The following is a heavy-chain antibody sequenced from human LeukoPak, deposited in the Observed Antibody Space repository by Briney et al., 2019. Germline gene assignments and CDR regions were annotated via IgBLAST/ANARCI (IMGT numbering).Heavy chain of an antibody. CDR2: IAISGTYI. D-gene: IGHD1-26*01. CDR3: TRDVSATARAYDY. Sequence: GGSLRLSCAASGFILSDYNMNWVRQAPGKGLEWVSFIAISGTYITYADSVKGRFTISRENGKNSLYLQMNSLRAEDTAVYYCTRDVSATARAYDYWGQGTLVTVSS. CDR1: GFILSDYN. J-gene: IGHJ4*02. V-gene: IGHV3-21*01.